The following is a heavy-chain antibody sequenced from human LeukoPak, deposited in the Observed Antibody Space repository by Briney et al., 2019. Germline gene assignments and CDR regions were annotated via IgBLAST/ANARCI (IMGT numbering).Heavy chain of an antibody. D-gene: IGHD2-15*01. CDR3: ARGDPGYCSGGSCYSPPIQH. CDR2: INHSGST. J-gene: IGHJ1*01. Sequence: SETLSLTCAVYGGSFSGYYWSWIRQPPGKGLEWIGEINHSGSTNYNSSLKSRVTISVDTSKNQFSLKLSSVTAADTAVYYCARGDPGYCSGGSCYSPPIQHWGQGTLVTVSS. V-gene: IGHV4-34*01. CDR1: GGSFSGYY.